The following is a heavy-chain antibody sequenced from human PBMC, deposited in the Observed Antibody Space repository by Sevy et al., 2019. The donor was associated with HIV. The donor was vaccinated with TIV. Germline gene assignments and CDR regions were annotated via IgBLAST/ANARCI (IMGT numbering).Heavy chain of an antibody. J-gene: IGHJ5*02. D-gene: IGHD2-2*01. V-gene: IGHV4-34*01. CDR2: INHSGST. CDR1: GGSFSGYY. CDR3: ARGFSSSRSFGWFDP. Sequence: SETLSLTCAVYGGSFSGYYWSWIRQPPGKGLEWIGEINHSGSTNYNPSLKSRVTISVDTSKNQFSLKLSSVTAADTAVYYCARGFSSSRSFGWFDPWGQGTLVTVSS.